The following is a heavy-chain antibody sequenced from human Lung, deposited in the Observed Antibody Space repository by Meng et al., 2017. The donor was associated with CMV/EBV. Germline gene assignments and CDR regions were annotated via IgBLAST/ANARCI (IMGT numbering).Heavy chain of an antibody. J-gene: IGHJ6*02. CDR3: AKDWVDIVVVPAADV. V-gene: IGHV3-23*01. D-gene: IGHD2-2*03. CDR2: ISGSGGST. Sequence: GEXXKISCAASGFTFSSYAMSWVRQAPGKGLEWVSAISGSGGSTSYANTVTGRFTISSYNSKYTLYLQMNSLRAEDKAVYYCAKDWVDIVVVPAADVWGQGTPVTVSS. CDR1: GFTFSSYA.